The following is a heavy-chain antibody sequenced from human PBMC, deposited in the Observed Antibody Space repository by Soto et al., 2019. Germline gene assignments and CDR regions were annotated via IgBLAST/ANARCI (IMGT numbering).Heavy chain of an antibody. Sequence: QVQLVESGGGVVQPGRSLRLSCAASGFTFSNYAIHWVRQAPGKGLEWVAVISYDGRNKYHADSVKGRFTISRDNSKKTLYLQMNSLRPEDTAVYYCARGGRYDVLTGYALDYWGQGTLVTVSS. CDR1: GFTFSNYA. CDR2: ISYDGRNK. J-gene: IGHJ4*02. CDR3: ARGGRYDVLTGYALDY. V-gene: IGHV3-30*04. D-gene: IGHD3-9*01.